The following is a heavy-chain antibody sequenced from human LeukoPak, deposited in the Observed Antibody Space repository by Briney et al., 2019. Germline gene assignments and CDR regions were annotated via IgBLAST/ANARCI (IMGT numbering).Heavy chain of an antibody. CDR3: AKATTAAAGCMDV. CDR1: GFTFSSYG. CDR2: ISYDGSNK. Sequence: PGGSLRLSCAASGFTFSSYGMHWVRQAPGKGLEWVAVISYDGSNKYYADSVKGRFTISRDNSKNTLYLQMNSLRAEDTAVYYCAKATTAAAGCMDVWGQGTTVTVSS. V-gene: IGHV3-30*18. J-gene: IGHJ6*02. D-gene: IGHD6-13*01.